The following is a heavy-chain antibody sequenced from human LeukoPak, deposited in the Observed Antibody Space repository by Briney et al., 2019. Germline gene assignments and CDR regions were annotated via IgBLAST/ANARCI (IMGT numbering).Heavy chain of an antibody. CDR3: AKVRSGWYVGY. D-gene: IGHD6-19*01. V-gene: IGHV3-7*01. J-gene: IGHJ4*02. Sequence: GGSLRLSCAASGFTFSSYWMSWVRQAPGKGLEWVANIKQDGSEKYYVDSVKGRFTISRDNAKNSLYLQMNSLRAEDTAVYYCAKVRSGWYVGYWGQGTLVTVSS. CDR1: GFTFSSYW. CDR2: IKQDGSEK.